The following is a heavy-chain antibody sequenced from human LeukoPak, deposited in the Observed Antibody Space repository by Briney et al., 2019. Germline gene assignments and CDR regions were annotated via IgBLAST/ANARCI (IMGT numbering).Heavy chain of an antibody. J-gene: IGHJ4*02. CDR3: TRRSWSSGWYYFDY. D-gene: IGHD6-19*01. CDR2: IRSKAYGGTT. CDR1: GFTFGDYA. V-gene: IGHV3-49*04. Sequence: PGRSLRLSRTASGFTFGDYAMSWVRQAPGKGLEWVGFIRSKAYGGTTEYAASVKGRFTISRDDSKSIAYLQMNSLKTEDTAVYYCTRRSWSSGWYYFDYWGQGTLVTVSS.